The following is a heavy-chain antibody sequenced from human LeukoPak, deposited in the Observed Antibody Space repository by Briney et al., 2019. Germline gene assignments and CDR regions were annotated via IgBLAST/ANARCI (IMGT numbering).Heavy chain of an antibody. J-gene: IGHJ4*02. Sequence: PGGSLTLSCTASGFTLSNSAMHWVRQAPGKGLEWVALISYDGSNKYYADSVKGRFTISRDNSNNTLYLQMNSLRAEDTAVYYCARGRSGYVGYFDYWGQGTLVTVSS. CDR3: ARGRSGYVGYFDY. D-gene: IGHD5-12*01. CDR1: GFTLSNSA. V-gene: IGHV3-30-3*01. CDR2: ISYDGSNK.